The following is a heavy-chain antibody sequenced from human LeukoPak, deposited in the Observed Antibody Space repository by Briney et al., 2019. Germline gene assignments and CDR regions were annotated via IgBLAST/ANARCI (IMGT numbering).Heavy chain of an antibody. CDR2: INHSGNT. Sequence: SETLTLTCAVYGGSFSGYYWSWIRQPPGKGLEWIGEINHSGNTNYNPSLKSRVTISVDTSKSQFSLNLSSVTAADTAVYYCARGRRYYFYYMDVWGRGTTVTVSS. J-gene: IGHJ6*03. CDR3: ARGRRYYFYYMDV. D-gene: IGHD1-14*01. CDR1: GGSFSGYY. V-gene: IGHV4-34*01.